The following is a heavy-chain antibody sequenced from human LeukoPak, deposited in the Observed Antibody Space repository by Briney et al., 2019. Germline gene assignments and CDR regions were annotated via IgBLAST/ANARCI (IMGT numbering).Heavy chain of an antibody. V-gene: IGHV3-48*02. Sequence: GGSLRLSCAASGFSFSSYSMNWVRRAPGKGLEWVSYISSSSSSTIYYADSVKGRFTISRDNAKNSLYLQMNSLRDEDTAVYYCASSYGDYRYYFDYWGQGTLVTVSS. CDR3: ASSYGDYRYYFDY. J-gene: IGHJ4*02. D-gene: IGHD4-17*01. CDR1: GFSFSSYS. CDR2: ISSSSSSTI.